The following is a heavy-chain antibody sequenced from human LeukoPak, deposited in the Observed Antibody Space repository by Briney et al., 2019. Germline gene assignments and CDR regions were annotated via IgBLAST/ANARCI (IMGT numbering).Heavy chain of an antibody. J-gene: IGHJ4*02. V-gene: IGHV4-61*02. D-gene: IGHD3-22*01. CDR1: NGSISSDTYF. CDR2: MSSSGII. CDR3: ARDSNYYDSGGYYSGYFDY. Sequence: SETLSLTCTVSNGSISSDTYFWRWIRQPGGKGLEWIGRMSSSGIITYSPSLKSRVTISIDTSRNQFSMNLNSVTAADTAVYYCARDSNYYDSGGYYSGYFDYWGQGTLVTVSS.